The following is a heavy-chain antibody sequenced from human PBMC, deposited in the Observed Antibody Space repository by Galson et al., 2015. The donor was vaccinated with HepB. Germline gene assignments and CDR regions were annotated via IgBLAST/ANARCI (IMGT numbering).Heavy chain of an antibody. CDR2: INPSGGST. CDR1: GYTFTSYY. D-gene: IGHD3-22*01. CDR3: AIIAYYYDSKGVLDV. Sequence: SVKVSCKASGYTFTSYYMHWVRQAPGQGLEWMGIINPSGGSTSYAQKFQGRVTMTRDTSTSTVYMELSSLRSEDTAVYYCAIIAYYYDSKGVLDVWGQGTTVTVSS. V-gene: IGHV1-46*01. J-gene: IGHJ6*02.